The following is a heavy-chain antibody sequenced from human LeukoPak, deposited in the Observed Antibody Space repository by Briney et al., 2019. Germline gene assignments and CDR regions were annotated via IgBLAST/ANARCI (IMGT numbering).Heavy chain of an antibody. CDR2: ISAYNGNT. Sequence: ASVKVSCKASGYTFTSYGISWVRQAPGQGLEWMGWISAYNGNTNYAQKLQGRVTMTRDMSTSTVYMELSSLRSEDTAVYYCATLSSYGRNFDYWGQGTLVTVSS. D-gene: IGHD5-18*01. CDR3: ATLSSYGRNFDY. J-gene: IGHJ4*02. V-gene: IGHV1-18*01. CDR1: GYTFTSYG.